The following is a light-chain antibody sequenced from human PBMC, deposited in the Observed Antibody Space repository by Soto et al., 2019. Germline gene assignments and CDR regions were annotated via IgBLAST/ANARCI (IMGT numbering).Light chain of an antibody. V-gene: IGKV3-20*01. CDR2: GAS. Sequence: EIVLTQSPGTLSLSPGERATLSCRASQGVSSTYLAWYQQKPGQAPRLLIFGASNRATGIPDRFSASGSGTDFTLTISRLEPEDFAVYYWQQYGSSPPFTFGPGTKVDIK. CDR3: QQYGSSPPFT. CDR1: QGVSSTY. J-gene: IGKJ3*01.